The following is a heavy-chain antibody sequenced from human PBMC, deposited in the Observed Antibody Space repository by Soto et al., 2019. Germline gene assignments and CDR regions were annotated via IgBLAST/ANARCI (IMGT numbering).Heavy chain of an antibody. Sequence: HVQLVESGGGLVKPGGSLRLSCAASGFTFSDYYMSWIRQAPGKGLEWVSYISSRSSYTNDADSVKGRFTISRDNAKNSLFMQRNRLRAEDTAVYYCARVRSSIWYTPFDYWGQGTLVTVS. CDR1: GFTFSDYY. CDR3: ARVRSSIWYTPFDY. CDR2: ISSRSSYT. D-gene: IGHD6-13*01. J-gene: IGHJ4*02. V-gene: IGHV3-11*05.